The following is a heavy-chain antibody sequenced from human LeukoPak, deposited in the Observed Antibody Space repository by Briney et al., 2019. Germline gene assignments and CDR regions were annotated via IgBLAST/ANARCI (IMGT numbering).Heavy chain of an antibody. CDR3: SKDLYGGKPGRFGN. V-gene: IGHV3-23*01. J-gene: IGHJ4*02. D-gene: IGHD4-23*01. CDR1: GFTFSSYA. CDR2: ISGRGDST. Sequence: QTGGSLRLSCAASGFTFSSYAMSWVRQAPGKGLEWVSAISGRGDSTYYADSVKGRFTISRDSSKNTLYLQMNSLRAEDTAVYYCSKDLYGGKPGRFGNWGQRTLVTVSS.